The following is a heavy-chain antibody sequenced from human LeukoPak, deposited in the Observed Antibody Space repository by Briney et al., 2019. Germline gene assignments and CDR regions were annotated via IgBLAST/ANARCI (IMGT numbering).Heavy chain of an antibody. V-gene: IGHV3-48*04. CDR3: ARETDWGFWYFDL. CDR1: GFTFSSYS. Sequence: GGSLRLSCAASGFTFSSYSMNWVRQAPGKGLEWVSYISSSSSTIYYADSVKGRFTISRDNAKNTLYLQMNSLRAEDTAVYYCARETDWGFWYFDLWGRGTLVTVSS. J-gene: IGHJ2*01. CDR2: ISSSSSTI. D-gene: IGHD7-27*01.